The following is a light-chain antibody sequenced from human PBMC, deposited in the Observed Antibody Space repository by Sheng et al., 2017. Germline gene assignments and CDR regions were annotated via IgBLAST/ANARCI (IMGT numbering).Light chain of an antibody. CDR2: DDS. CDR3: QVWDATSDHPGV. J-gene: IGLJ3*02. V-gene: IGLV3-21*03. CDR1: DIGSKT. Sequence: SYVLTQPPSVSVAPGKTARITCGENDIGSKTVHWYQQKSGQAPVLVVYDDSDRPSGIPERFSGSNSGNTASLTISRVEAGDEADYFCQVWDATSDHPGVFGGGTKLSV.